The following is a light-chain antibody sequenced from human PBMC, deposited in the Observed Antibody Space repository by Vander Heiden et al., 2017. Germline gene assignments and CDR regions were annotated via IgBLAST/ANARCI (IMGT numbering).Light chain of an antibody. CDR2: CAS. CDR1: QRVSSH. CDR3: QQYNNWRHT. J-gene: IGKJ1*01. Sequence: EIVITQSPATLSVYAGERATLSCRASQRVSSHSARSQHTPCQAPMLLIYCASTRALGIPARFSGSGYGTEFTLTISSLQSEDFAVYDCQQYNNWRHTFGYGTKVESK. V-gene: IGKV3-15*01.